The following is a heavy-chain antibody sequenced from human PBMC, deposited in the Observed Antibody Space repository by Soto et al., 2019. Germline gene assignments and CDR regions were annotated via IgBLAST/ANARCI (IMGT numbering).Heavy chain of an antibody. CDR2: IIPILGIA. V-gene: IGHV1-69*02. Sequence: QVQLVQSGAEVKKPGSSVKVSCKASGGTFSSYTISWVRQAPGQGLEWMGRIIPILGIANYAQKFQGRVTITADKATSTAYMEVSSLRSEDTAVYYCARVSHYYYGMDVWGQGTTVTVSS. CDR1: GGTFSSYT. D-gene: IGHD3-3*02. J-gene: IGHJ6*02. CDR3: ARVSHYYYGMDV.